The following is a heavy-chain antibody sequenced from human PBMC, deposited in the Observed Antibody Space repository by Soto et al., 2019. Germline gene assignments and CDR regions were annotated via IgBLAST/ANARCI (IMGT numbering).Heavy chain of an antibody. Sequence: GASVKVSCKAPRDTFTSYYINWVRQAPGQGLEWMGVINPHGGSTAYAQKFKGRVTLTRDKSASTVYMEVSSLTSEDTAMYYCGRSSGGNFGIIIEGTNWFAPWGQGTLVPVSS. CDR1: RDTFTSYY. D-gene: IGHD1-26*01. J-gene: IGHJ5*02. CDR2: INPHGGST. CDR3: GRSSGGNFGIIIEGTNWFAP. V-gene: IGHV1-46*01.